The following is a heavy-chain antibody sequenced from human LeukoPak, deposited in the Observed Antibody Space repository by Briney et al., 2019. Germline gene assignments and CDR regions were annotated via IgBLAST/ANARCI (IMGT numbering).Heavy chain of an antibody. V-gene: IGHV3-30*18. CDR2: ISYDGSNT. D-gene: IGHD6-19*01. CDR3: AKDPHSSGWYFTAFDY. Sequence: GGSLRLPCAASRFTFSNYGMHWVRQAPGKGLEWVAVISYDGSNTFYADSVKGRFTISRDNSKNTLYLQVNSPRAEDTAVYYCAKDPHSSGWYFTAFDYWGQGTLVTVSS. J-gene: IGHJ4*02. CDR1: RFTFSNYG.